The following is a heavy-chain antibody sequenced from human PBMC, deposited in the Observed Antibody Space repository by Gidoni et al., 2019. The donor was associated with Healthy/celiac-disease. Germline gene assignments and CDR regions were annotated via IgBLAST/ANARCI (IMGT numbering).Heavy chain of an antibody. CDR3: ARDPGYCSGGSCYFVYYYYGMDV. J-gene: IGHJ6*02. V-gene: IGHV3-7*01. CDR2: IKQDGSEK. Sequence: EVQLVETGGGLVQTGGSLRLSCAASAFTFSSYWSTWVRQAPGKGLEWVANIKQDGSEKYYVDSVKGRFTISRDNAKNSLYLQMNSLRAEDTAVYYCARDPGYCSGGSCYFVYYYYGMDVWGQGTTVTVSS. CDR1: AFTFSSYW. D-gene: IGHD2-15*01.